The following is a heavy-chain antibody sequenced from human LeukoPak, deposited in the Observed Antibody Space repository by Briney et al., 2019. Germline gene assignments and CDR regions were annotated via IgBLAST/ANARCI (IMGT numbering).Heavy chain of an antibody. J-gene: IGHJ4*02. CDR2: IKQDGSEK. V-gene: IGHV3-7*01. CDR1: GFTFSSYW. CDR3: ARDGGDTAMVLTR. D-gene: IGHD5-18*01. Sequence: GSLRLSCAASGFTFSSYWMSWVRQAPGKGLEWVANIKQDGSEKYYVDSVKGRFTISRDNAKNSLYLQMNSLRAEDTAVYYCARDGGDTAMVLTRWGQGTLVTVSS.